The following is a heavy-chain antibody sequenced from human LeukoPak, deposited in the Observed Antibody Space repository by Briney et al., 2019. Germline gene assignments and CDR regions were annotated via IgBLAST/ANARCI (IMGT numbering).Heavy chain of an antibody. CDR3: ARTYCYDSSDAFDI. V-gene: IGHV1-2*02. CDR2: INPNSGGT. CDR1: GYTFTGYY. D-gene: IGHD3-22*01. J-gene: IGHJ3*02. Sequence: ASVKVSCKASGYTFTGYYMHWVRQAPGQGLEWMGWINPNSGGTNYAQKFQGRVTVTRDTSISTAYMELSRLRSDDTAVYYCARTYCYDSSDAFDIWGQGTMVTVSS.